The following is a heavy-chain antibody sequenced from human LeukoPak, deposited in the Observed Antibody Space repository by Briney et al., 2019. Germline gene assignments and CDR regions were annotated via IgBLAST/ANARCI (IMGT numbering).Heavy chain of an antibody. J-gene: IGHJ4*02. CDR1: GFPFSAYE. D-gene: IGHD3-10*01. V-gene: IGHV3-48*01. CDR3: ARAGFTFSDYFGSFFDY. CDR2: ISSSSSTI. Sequence: GGSLRLSCAASGFPFSAYEMNWVRQAPGKGLEWVSHISSSSSTIYYADSVKGRFTISRDNAKNSLCLQMNSLRAEDTAVYYCARAGFTFSDYFGSFFDYWGQGTLVTVSS.